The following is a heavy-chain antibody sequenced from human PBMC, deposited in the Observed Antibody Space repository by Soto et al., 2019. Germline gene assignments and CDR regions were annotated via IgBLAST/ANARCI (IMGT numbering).Heavy chain of an antibody. Sequence: GGSLRLSCAASGFTFSHYGMHWVRQDPGKGLEWVAFISYDGSNENYADSVKGRFTISRDDSKNTLSLRMNSLRVEDTAVYYCARDFAAAGCFDRWGQGTLVTVSS. D-gene: IGHD6-13*01. CDR3: ARDFAAAGCFDR. CDR2: ISYDGSNE. V-gene: IGHV3-30*12. CDR1: GFTFSHYG. J-gene: IGHJ4*02.